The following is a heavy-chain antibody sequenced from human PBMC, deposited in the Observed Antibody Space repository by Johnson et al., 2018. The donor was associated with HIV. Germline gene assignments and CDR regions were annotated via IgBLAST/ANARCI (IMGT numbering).Heavy chain of an antibody. V-gene: IGHV3-30*04. CDR1: GFTFRSYS. J-gene: IGHJ3*02. D-gene: IGHD3-3*01. CDR2: IAYDGTNK. Sequence: QVQLVESGGGLVQPGGSLRLSCAGSGFTFRSYSMHWVRQAPGKGLEWVAVIAYDGTNKYYAESVKGRFTISRDNSKTTLYLQMSSLRVEDTAVYYCATNWGSIFGVVITDAFDIWGQGTMVTVSS. CDR3: ATNWGSIFGVVITDAFDI.